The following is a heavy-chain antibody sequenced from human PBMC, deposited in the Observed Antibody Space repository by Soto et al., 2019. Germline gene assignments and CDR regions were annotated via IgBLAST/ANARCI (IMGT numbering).Heavy chain of an antibody. V-gene: IGHV4-34*01. CDR2: INHSGST. J-gene: IGHJ6*02. D-gene: IGHD2-15*01. CDR3: ARDYFFCSGGSCADGMDV. Sequence: SETLSLTCAVYGGSFSGYYWSWIRQPPGKGLEWIGEINHSGSTNYNPSLKSRVTISVDTSKNQFSLKLSSVTAADTAVYYCARDYFFCSGGSCADGMDVWGQGTTVTVSS. CDR1: GGSFSGYY.